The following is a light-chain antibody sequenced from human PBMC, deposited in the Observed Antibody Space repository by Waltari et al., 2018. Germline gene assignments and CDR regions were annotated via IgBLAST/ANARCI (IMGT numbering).Light chain of an antibody. V-gene: IGKV1-33*01. CDR1: QDIRKY. Sequence: DIQMTQSPSSLSASVGDRVTITCQASQDIRKYLNWYQQKIGKAPKLLIYDASTLETGVPSRFSGSGSGTDITFTISSLQPEDIATYFCQQYDKFPLTFGGGTKVEIK. CDR2: DAS. CDR3: QQYDKFPLT. J-gene: IGKJ4*01.